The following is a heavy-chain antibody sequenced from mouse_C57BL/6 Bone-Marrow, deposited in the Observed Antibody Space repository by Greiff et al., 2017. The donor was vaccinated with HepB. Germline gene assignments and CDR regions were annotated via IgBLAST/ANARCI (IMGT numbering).Heavy chain of an antibody. CDR2: ILPSIGRT. Sequence: VKLQQSGSELRSPGSSVKLSCKDFDSEVFPIAYMSWVRQKPGHGFEWIGGILPSIGRTIYGEKFEDKATLDADTLSNTAYLELNSLTSEDSAIYYCARPTTVVAHWYFDVWGTGTTVTVSS. J-gene: IGHJ1*03. CDR3: ARPTTVVAHWYFDV. D-gene: IGHD1-1*01. V-gene: IGHV15-2*01. CDR1: DSEVFPIAY.